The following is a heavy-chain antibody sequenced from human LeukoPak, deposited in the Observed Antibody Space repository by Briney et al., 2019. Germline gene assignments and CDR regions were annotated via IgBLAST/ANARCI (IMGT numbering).Heavy chain of an antibody. Sequence: GASVKVSCKASEYTFTGYYMHWVRQAPGQGLEWMGWINPNSGGTNYAQKFQGRVTMTRDTSISTAYMELSSLRSEDTAVYYCARGSSGWYWGPDYWGQGTLVTVSS. CDR1: EYTFTGYY. J-gene: IGHJ4*02. D-gene: IGHD6-19*01. V-gene: IGHV1-2*02. CDR3: ARGSSGWYWGPDY. CDR2: INPNSGGT.